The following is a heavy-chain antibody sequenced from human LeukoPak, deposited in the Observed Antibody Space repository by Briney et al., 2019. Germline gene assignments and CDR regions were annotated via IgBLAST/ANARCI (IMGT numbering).Heavy chain of an antibody. J-gene: IGHJ6*03. V-gene: IGHV4-34*01. CDR1: GGSFGGYY. Sequence: SETLSLTCAVYGGSFGGYYWSWIRQPPGQGLEWIGEINHSGSTNYNPSLKSRVTISVDTSKNQFSLKLSSVTAADTAVYYCARGLKNYYYYMDVWGKGTTVTVSS. CDR3: ARGLKNYYYYMDV. CDR2: INHSGST.